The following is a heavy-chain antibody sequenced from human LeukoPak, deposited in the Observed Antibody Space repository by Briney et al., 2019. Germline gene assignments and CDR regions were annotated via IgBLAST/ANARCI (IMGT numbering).Heavy chain of an antibody. V-gene: IGHV1-18*01. Sequence: GASVKVSCKASGYTFTSYGISWVRQAPGQGLEWMGWISAYNGNTNYAQKLQGRVTMTTDTSTSTAYMELRSLRSDDTAVYYCARDAYYDSSGYYPSDYWGQGTQVTVSS. CDR2: ISAYNGNT. J-gene: IGHJ4*02. CDR1: GYTFTSYG. CDR3: ARDAYYDSSGYYPSDY. D-gene: IGHD3-22*01.